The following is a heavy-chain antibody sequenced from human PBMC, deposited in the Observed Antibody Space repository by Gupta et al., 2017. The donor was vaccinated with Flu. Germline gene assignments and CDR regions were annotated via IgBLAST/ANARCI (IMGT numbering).Heavy chain of an antibody. CDR2: IYPNTGGT. V-gene: IGHV1-2*02. J-gene: IGHJ1*01. Sequence: SLTGYYLHWVRQAPGQGLEWMGWIYPNTGGTNFAQKFQGRVTMTRDTSMSTVYMELSGLRSDDTALYYCASISGSYRKDFWGRGTLVTVSS. CDR1: SLTGYY. CDR3: ASISGSYRKDF. D-gene: IGHD1-26*01.